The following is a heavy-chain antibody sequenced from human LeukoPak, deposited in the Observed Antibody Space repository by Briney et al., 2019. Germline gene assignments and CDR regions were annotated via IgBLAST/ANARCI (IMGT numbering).Heavy chain of an antibody. CDR1: GFTFSNYW. D-gene: IGHD3-10*01. V-gene: IGHV3-74*01. CDR2: ISTDGKST. Sequence: GGSLRLSCVASGFTFSNYWMLWVRQAPGKGLMWVSLISTDGKSTRYAESVKGRFTISRDNAKNALYLQINSLRAEDTAVYYCARDRGYGFVTNSNDYWGLGTLVTVSS. J-gene: IGHJ4*02. CDR3: ARDRGYGFVTNSNDY.